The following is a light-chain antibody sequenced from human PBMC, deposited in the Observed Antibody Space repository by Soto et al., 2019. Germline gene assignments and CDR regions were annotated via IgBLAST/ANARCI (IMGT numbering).Light chain of an antibody. Sequence: EIVLTQSPATLSLSLGERATLSCRASQSIGSYLAWYQHKLGQPPRLLIYDASNRATGIPGRFSGSGSGTDFILTISSLEPEDFAVYYCQQRSNWFSITFGQGTRLEIK. J-gene: IGKJ5*01. CDR1: QSIGSY. CDR2: DAS. V-gene: IGKV3-11*01. CDR3: QQRSNWFSIT.